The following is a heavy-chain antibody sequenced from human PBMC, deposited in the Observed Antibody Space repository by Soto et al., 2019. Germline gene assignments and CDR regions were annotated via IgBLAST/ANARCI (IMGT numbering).Heavy chain of an antibody. CDR1: GYSFTSYD. CDR2: MNPNSADT. J-gene: IGHJ6*03. Sequence: QVQLVQSGAEVKKPGASVKVSCKASGYSFTSYDMNWVRQVPGQGPEWMGWMNPNSADTGYAQKFQGSMTMSRDMSTRTMYMELSGLTSEDTDVYYCARGGFLEPHMDVWGRGTTVTVSS. CDR3: ARGGFLEPHMDV. V-gene: IGHV1-8*01.